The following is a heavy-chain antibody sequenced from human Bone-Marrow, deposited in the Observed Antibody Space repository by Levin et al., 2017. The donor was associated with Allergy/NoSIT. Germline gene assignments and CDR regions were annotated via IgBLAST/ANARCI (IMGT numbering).Heavy chain of an antibody. Sequence: ESLKISCAVYGGSFSGYYWSWIRQPPGKGLEWIGEINHSGSTNYNPSLKSRVTISVDTSKNQFSLKLSSVTAADTAVYYCASKKPLGVCSGGSCAPDYYYYGMDVWGQGTTVTVSS. V-gene: IGHV4-34*01. CDR2: INHSGST. J-gene: IGHJ6*02. CDR3: ASKKPLGVCSGGSCAPDYYYYGMDV. CDR1: GGSFSGYY. D-gene: IGHD2-15*01.